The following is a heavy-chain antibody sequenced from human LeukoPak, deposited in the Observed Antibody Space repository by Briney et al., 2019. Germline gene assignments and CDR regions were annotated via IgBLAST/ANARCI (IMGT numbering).Heavy chain of an antibody. J-gene: IGHJ4*02. CDR1: GFTLGSYG. Sequence: GRSLRLSCAASGFTLGSYGMHWVRQAPGKGLEWVASISYDVSNEYYGDSVKGRFSVSRDNSKNTLYLHMNSLRAEGTAVYYFAKEREMATRYYFDYWGQGTLVTVSS. CDR2: ISYDVSNE. V-gene: IGHV3-30*18. CDR3: AKEREMATRYYFDY. D-gene: IGHD5-24*01.